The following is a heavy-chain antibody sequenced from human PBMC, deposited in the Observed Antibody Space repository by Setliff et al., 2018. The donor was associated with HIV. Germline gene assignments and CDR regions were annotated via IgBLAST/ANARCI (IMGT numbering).Heavy chain of an antibody. D-gene: IGHD5-12*01. CDR2: IYHSGTI. CDR1: VYSITSGYY. J-gene: IGHJ4*02. CDR3: ARWGAGYNSYDS. Sequence: PSETLSLTCAVSVYSITSGYYWGWLRQPPGKGLEWIGSIYHSGTIYYNPSLKSRVTISVDTSKNQFSLNLKSVTAADTAVYYCARWGAGYNSYDSWGQGSLVTVSS. V-gene: IGHV4-38-2*01.